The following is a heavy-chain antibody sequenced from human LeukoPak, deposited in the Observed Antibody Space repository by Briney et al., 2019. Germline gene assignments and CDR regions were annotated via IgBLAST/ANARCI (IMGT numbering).Heavy chain of an antibody. CDR1: GFTFNSHW. CDR3: VRERYRVGLAAFDF. D-gene: IGHD3-9*01. V-gene: IGHV3-74*01. CDR2: IESDGNDE. Sequence: PGGSLRLSCAVSGFTFNSHWMHWVRQAPGRGLVWVAHIESDGNDETYADSVKGRFTISRDNAKNTLYLQMHSLRVEDTAVYYCVRERYRVGLAAFDFWGQGTLVTVSS. J-gene: IGHJ4*02.